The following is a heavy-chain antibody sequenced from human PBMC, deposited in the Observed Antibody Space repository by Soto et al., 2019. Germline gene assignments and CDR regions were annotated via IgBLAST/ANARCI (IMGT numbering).Heavy chain of an antibody. CDR3: ARRAAGDYYYGMDV. CDR2: INPNSGGT. J-gene: IGHJ6*02. D-gene: IGHD6-13*01. V-gene: IGHV1-2*02. CDR1: GYTFTGYY. Sequence: EASVKVSCKASGYTFTGYYMHWVRQAPGQGLEWMGWINPNSGGTNYAQKFQGRVTMTRDTSISTAYMELSRLRSDDTAVYYCARRAAGDYYYGMDVWGQGTTVTVSS.